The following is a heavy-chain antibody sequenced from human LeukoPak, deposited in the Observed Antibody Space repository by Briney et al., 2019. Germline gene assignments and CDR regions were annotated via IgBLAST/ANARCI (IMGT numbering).Heavy chain of an antibody. CDR1: GFTFSSYA. Sequence: GGSLRLSCAASGFTFSSYAMSWVRQAPGKGLEWVSAISGSGGSTYYADSVKGRFTISRDNSKNTLYLQMNSLRAEDTAVYYCAKSYGSGSSVRVTLVQHYGMDVWGQGTTVTVSS. V-gene: IGHV3-23*01. CDR2: ISGSGGST. D-gene: IGHD3-10*01. J-gene: IGHJ6*02. CDR3: AKSYGSGSSVRVTLVQHYGMDV.